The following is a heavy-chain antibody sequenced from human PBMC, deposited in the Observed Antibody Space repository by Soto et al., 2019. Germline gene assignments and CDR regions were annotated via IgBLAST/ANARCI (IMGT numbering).Heavy chain of an antibody. CDR2: ISWNSGSI. Sequence: PGGSLRLSCAASGFTFDDYAMHWVRQALGKGLEWVSGISWNSGSIGYADSVKGRFTISRDNAKNSLYLQMNSLRAEDTALYYCAKDRKGDSSSWYNVYYGMDVWGQGTTVTVSS. CDR1: GFTFDDYA. CDR3: AKDRKGDSSSWYNVYYGMDV. V-gene: IGHV3-9*01. J-gene: IGHJ6*02. D-gene: IGHD6-13*01.